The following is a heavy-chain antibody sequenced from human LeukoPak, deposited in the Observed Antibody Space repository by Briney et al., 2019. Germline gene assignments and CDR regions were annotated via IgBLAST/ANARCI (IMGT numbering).Heavy chain of an antibody. J-gene: IGHJ5*02. CDR2: IYYSGST. CDR1: GGSISSYY. V-gene: IGHV4-59*01. CDR3: ARDEEGP. Sequence: PSETLSLTCTVSGGSISSYYWSWIRQPPGKGLEWIGYIYYSGSTNHNPSLKSRVTISVDTSKNQSSLKLSSVTAADTAVYYCARDEEGPWGQGTLVTVSS.